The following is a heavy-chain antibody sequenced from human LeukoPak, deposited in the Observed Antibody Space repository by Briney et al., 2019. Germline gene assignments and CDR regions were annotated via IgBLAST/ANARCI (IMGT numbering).Heavy chain of an antibody. Sequence: ASVKVSCKASGGTFSSYAISWVRQAPGRGLEWMGGIIPIFGTANYAQKFQGRVTMTTDTSTSTAYMELRSLRSDDTAVYYCARDAGIAAAGRVLYYWGQGTLVTVSS. D-gene: IGHD6-13*01. CDR1: GGTFSSYA. J-gene: IGHJ4*02. CDR3: ARDAGIAAAGRVLYY. CDR2: IIPIFGTA. V-gene: IGHV1-69*05.